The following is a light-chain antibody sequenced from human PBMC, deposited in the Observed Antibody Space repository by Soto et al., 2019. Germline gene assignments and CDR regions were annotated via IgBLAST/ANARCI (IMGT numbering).Light chain of an antibody. CDR2: VNT. Sequence: QSVLTQPPSVSGAPGQRVTISCTGSSSNIGAGYDVHWYQQLPGTAPKLLIYVNTNRPSGVPDRFSGSKSGASASLAITGLQAEDEGDYYCQSYDNSLSGSEVFGGGTKLTVL. CDR3: QSYDNSLSGSEV. J-gene: IGLJ3*02. V-gene: IGLV1-40*01. CDR1: SSNIGAGYD.